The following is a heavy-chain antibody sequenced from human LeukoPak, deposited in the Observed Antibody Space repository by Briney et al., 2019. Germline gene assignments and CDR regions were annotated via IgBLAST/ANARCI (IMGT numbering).Heavy chain of an antibody. D-gene: IGHD2-2*01. CDR2: INHSGST. CDR3: ARGVVVPAASFAIDY. Sequence: SETLSLTCTVSGGSISSYYWSWIRQPPGKGLEWIGEINHSGSTNYNPSLKSRVTISVDTSKNQFSLKLSSVTAADTAVYYCARGVVVPAASFAIDYWGQGTLVTVSS. J-gene: IGHJ4*02. V-gene: IGHV4-34*01. CDR1: GGSISSYY.